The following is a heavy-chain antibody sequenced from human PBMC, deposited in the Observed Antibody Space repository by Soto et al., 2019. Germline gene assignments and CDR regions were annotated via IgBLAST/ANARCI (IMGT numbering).Heavy chain of an antibody. CDR3: ARRLYSGSYYRYYYGMDV. CDR2: IYPGDSDT. J-gene: IGHJ6*02. Sequence: GESLKISCKGSGYSFTSYWIGWVRQMPGKGLEWMGIIYPGDSDTRYSPSFQGQVTISADKSIRTAYLQWSSLRASDTAMYYCARRLYSGSYYRYYYGMDVWGQGTTVTVSS. CDR1: GYSFTSYW. V-gene: IGHV5-51*01. D-gene: IGHD1-26*01.